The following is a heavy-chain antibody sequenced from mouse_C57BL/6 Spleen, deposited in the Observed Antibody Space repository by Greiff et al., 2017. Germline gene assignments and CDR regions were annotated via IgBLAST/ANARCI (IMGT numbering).Heavy chain of an antibody. D-gene: IGHD1-1*01. CDR3: ARSPYYGSRGYYFDY. J-gene: IGHJ2*01. V-gene: IGHV1-80*01. CDR2: IYPGDGDT. Sequence: QVQLKQSGAELVKPGASVKISCKASGYAFSSYWMNWVKQRPGKGLEWIGQIYPGDGDTNYNGKFKGKATLTADKSSSTAYMQLSSLTSEDSAVYFCARSPYYGSRGYYFDYWGQGTTLTVSS. CDR1: GYAFSSYW.